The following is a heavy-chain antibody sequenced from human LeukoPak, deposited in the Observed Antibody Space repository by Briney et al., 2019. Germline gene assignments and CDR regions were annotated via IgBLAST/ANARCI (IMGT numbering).Heavy chain of an antibody. D-gene: IGHD5-12*01. Sequence: SETLSLTCTVSGGSIRTYYWSWIRQPPGKGLEWIGFIYYSGSTKYNPSLKSRVTISVDTSKNQFSLKLSSVTAADTAVYYCARAQSDVGYAEADYWGQGTLVTVSS. CDR3: ARAQSDVGYAEADY. CDR2: IYYSGST. CDR1: GGSIRTYY. J-gene: IGHJ4*02. V-gene: IGHV4-59*01.